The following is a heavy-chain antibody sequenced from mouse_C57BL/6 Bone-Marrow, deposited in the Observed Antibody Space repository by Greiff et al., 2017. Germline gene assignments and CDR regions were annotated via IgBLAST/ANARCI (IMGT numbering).Heavy chain of an antibody. V-gene: IGHV3-6*01. J-gene: IGHJ3*01. CDR2: ISYDGST. D-gene: IGHD2-1*01. Sequence: VQLQQSGPGLVKPSPSLSLTCSASGYSITSGYYWKWIRQFPGNILEWMGYISYDGSTTYNPTLKNRTSITRDTSKNQISLKLNSVAAEDTATYYCARGGNCVAYWGQGTLVTVSA. CDR1: GYSITSGYY. CDR3: ARGGNCVAY.